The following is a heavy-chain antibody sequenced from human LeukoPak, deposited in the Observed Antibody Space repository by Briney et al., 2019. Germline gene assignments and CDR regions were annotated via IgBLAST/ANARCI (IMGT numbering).Heavy chain of an antibody. J-gene: IGHJ6*03. CDR2: INHSGST. CDR1: GGSFSGYY. CDR3: ARGLPSSYYYYYYMDV. V-gene: IGHV4-34*01. Sequence: PSETLSFTCAVYGGSFSGYYWSWIRQPPGKGLEWIGEINHSGSTNYNPSLKSRVTISVDTSKNQFSLKLSSVTAADTAVYYCARGLPSSYYYYYYMDVWGKGTTVTVSS. D-gene: IGHD6-13*01.